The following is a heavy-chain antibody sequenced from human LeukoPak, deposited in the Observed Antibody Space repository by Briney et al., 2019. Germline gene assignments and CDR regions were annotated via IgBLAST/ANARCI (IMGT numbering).Heavy chain of an antibody. Sequence: GESLKISCEGSGYSFTSSWIGWVRQMPGKGLEWMGIIYPGDSDIRYSPSFQGQVTISADMSITTAYLQWSSLKASDTAIYYCARGLYCSGGSCRFDYWGQGTLVTVSS. V-gene: IGHV5-51*01. CDR2: IYPGDSDI. CDR1: GYSFTSSW. CDR3: ARGLYCSGGSCRFDY. J-gene: IGHJ4*02. D-gene: IGHD2-15*01.